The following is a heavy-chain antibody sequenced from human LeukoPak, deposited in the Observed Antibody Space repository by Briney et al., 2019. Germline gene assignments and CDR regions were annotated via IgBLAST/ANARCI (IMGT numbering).Heavy chain of an antibody. D-gene: IGHD5-12*01. V-gene: IGHV4-59*08. Sequence: TPSEALSLTCTVSGGSISSYYWSWIRQHPGKGLEWIGYIYYSGSTNYNPSLKSRVTISVDTSKNQFSLKLSSVTAADTAVYYCARHSSGYDYGVAYCYYYYGMDVWGQGTTVTVSS. CDR1: GGSISSYY. CDR3: ARHSSGYDYGVAYCYYYYGMDV. J-gene: IGHJ6*02. CDR2: IYYSGST.